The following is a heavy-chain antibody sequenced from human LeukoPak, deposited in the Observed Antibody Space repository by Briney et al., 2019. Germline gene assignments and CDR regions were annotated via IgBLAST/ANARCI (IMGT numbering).Heavy chain of an antibody. J-gene: IGHJ4*02. CDR2: IYYSGST. Sequence: SETLSLTCTVSGGSISRYYWSWTRQPPGKGLEWIGYIYYSGSTNYNPSLKSRVTISVDTSKNQFSLKLSSVTAADTAVYYCASHAYDSSGHYLYYFDYWGQGTLVTVSS. CDR3: ASHAYDSSGHYLYYFDY. CDR1: GGSISRYY. D-gene: IGHD3-22*01. V-gene: IGHV4-59*08.